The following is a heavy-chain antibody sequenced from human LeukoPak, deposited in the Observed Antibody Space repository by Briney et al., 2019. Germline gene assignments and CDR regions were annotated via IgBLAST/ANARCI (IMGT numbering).Heavy chain of an antibody. CDR1: GGSISSYY. CDR3: ARRVNDFWSGYYGGHYFDY. J-gene: IGHJ4*02. V-gene: IGHV4-59*08. Sequence: SETLSLTCTVSGGSISSYYWSWIRQPPGKGLEWIGYIYYSGSTNYNPSLKSRVTISVDTSKNQFSPKLSSVTAADTAVYYCARRVNDFWSGYYGGHYFDYWGQGTLVTVSS. CDR2: IYYSGST. D-gene: IGHD3-3*01.